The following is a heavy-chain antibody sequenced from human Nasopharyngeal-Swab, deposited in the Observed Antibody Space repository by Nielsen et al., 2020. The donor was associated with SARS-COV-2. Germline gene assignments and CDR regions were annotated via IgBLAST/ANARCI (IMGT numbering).Heavy chain of an antibody. CDR3: ASCQWLEPYFDY. Sequence: SETLSLTCTVSGGSISSSSYYWGWIRQPPGKGLEWIGSIYYSGSTYYNPSLKSRVTISVDKSKNQFSLKLSSVTAADTAVYYCASCQWLEPYFDYWGQGTLVTVSS. V-gene: IGHV4-39*01. J-gene: IGHJ4*02. CDR1: GGSISSSSYY. D-gene: IGHD6-19*01. CDR2: IYYSGST.